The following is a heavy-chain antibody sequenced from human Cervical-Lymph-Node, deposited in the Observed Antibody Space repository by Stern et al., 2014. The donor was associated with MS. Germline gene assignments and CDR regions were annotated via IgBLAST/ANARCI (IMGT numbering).Heavy chain of an antibody. CDR1: GFTFSSSG. Sequence: QLVEPGGGVVQPGRSLRLSCAASGFTFSSSGMHWVRQAPGKGLEWLANIWYDGSNRYYADSVKGRFTISRDNSKNTLYLQMNSLRAEDTAVYYCAREGGNTAEYFQHWGQGTLVTVSS. V-gene: IGHV3-33*01. J-gene: IGHJ1*01. CDR3: AREGGNTAEYFQH. CDR2: IWYDGSNR. D-gene: IGHD4-23*01.